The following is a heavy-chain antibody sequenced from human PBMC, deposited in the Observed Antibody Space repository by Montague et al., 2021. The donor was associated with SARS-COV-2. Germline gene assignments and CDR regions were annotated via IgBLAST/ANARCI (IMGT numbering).Heavy chain of an antibody. J-gene: IGHJ6*02. CDR1: GGSISAGYY. V-gene: IGHV4-31*03. Sequence: TLSLTCTVSGGSISAGYYWTWIRQIPGKGLEWIGYIYYSGSTYYNPSLKSRVITPIDTSKHQFSLKVSSVTAADTATYFCASAIAVADTHYYYYGMDVWGQGTTVTVSS. CDR2: IYYSGST. D-gene: IGHD6-19*01. CDR3: ASAIAVADTHYYYYGMDV.